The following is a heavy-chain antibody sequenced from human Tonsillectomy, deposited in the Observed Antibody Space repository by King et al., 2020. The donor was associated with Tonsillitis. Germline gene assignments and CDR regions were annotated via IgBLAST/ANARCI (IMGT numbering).Heavy chain of an antibody. Sequence: DVQLVESGGGLVQPGGSLRLSCAASAFTFSSYAMSWVRQAPGKGLEWVSTISSSGGSTYYADSVKGRFTISRNNSKNTLYLQMNSLRAEDTAVYYCAKDSTPYITMMEVIITSWYFDLWGRGTLVTVSS. J-gene: IGHJ2*01. CDR3: AKDSTPYITMMEVIITSWYFDL. V-gene: IGHV3-23*04. D-gene: IGHD3-22*01. CDR2: ISSSGGST. CDR1: AFTFSSYA.